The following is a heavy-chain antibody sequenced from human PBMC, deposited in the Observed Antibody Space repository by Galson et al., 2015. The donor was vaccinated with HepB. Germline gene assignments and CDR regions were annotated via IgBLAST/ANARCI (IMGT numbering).Heavy chain of an antibody. CDR1: GSGYRFSSNW. CDR3: AIYYGDSWAWFDP. D-gene: IGHD4-17*01. Sequence: QSGAEVKKPGESLKISCKGSGSGYRFSSNWIGWVRQMPGKGLEWMGSIYPGDSDTRYSPSFQGQVTISADKSTSTANLQWRSLKASDTAMYYRAIYYGDSWAWFDPWGQGTLVTVSS. J-gene: IGHJ5*02. CDR2: IYPGDSDT. V-gene: IGHV5-51*01.